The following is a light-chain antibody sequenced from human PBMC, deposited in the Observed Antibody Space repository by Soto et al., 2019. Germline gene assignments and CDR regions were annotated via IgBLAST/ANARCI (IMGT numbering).Light chain of an antibody. J-gene: IGLJ1*01. Sequence: QSVLTQPPSASGSPGQSVTISCIGTASDIGRYNYVSWYQHHPGKAPKLIIYEVTKRPSGVPDRFSGSKSGNTASLTVSGLQADDEADYYCFSYTSSGTYVFGTGTKVTVL. CDR3: FSYTSSGTYV. V-gene: IGLV2-8*01. CDR1: ASDIGRYNY. CDR2: EVT.